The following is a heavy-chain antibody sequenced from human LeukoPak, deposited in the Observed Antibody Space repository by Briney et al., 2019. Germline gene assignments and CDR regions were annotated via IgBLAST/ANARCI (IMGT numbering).Heavy chain of an antibody. V-gene: IGHV1-69*04. D-gene: IGHD4-23*01. J-gene: IGHJ4*02. CDR2: IIPILGIA. CDR1: GGTFSSYA. CDR3: AREPPPTVVTLLLGRSRPYYFDY. Sequence: GASVKVSCKASGGTFSSYAISWVRQAPGQGLEWMGRIIPILGIANYAQKFQGRVTITADKSTSTAYMELSSLRSEDTAVYYCAREPPPTVVTLLLGRSRPYYFDYWGQGTLVTVSS.